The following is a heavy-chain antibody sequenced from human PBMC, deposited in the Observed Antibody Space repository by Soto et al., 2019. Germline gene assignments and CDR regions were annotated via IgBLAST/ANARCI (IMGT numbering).Heavy chain of an antibody. D-gene: IGHD3-9*01. V-gene: IGHV3-30-3*01. CDR3: ARWDNYDILTGYYKVEDIWFDP. Sequence: QVQLVESGGGVVQPGRSLRLSCAAPGFTFSSYAMHWVRQAPGKGLEWVAVISYDGSNKYYADSVKGRFTISRDNSKNTLYLQMNSLRAEDTAVYYCARWDNYDILTGYYKVEDIWFDPWGQGTLVTVSS. CDR1: GFTFSSYA. CDR2: ISYDGSNK. J-gene: IGHJ5*02.